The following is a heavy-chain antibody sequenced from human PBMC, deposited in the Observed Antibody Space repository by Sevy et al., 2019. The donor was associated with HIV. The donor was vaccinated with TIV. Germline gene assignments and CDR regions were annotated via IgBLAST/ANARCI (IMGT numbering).Heavy chain of an antibody. CDR3: ARALSTWYYFDY. CDR2: ISHDGSNK. V-gene: IGHV3-30*04. J-gene: IGHJ4*02. D-gene: IGHD6-13*01. Sequence: GGSLRLSCAVSGFIFNNYAMHWVRQAPGKGLEWAAGISHDGSNKYYGDSVKGRFTISRDNSKNTVYLQMNSLRAEDTAVYYCARALSTWYYFDYWGQGTLVTDSS. CDR1: GFIFNNYA.